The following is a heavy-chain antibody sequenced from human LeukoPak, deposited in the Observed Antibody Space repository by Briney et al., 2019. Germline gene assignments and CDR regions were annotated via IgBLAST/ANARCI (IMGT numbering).Heavy chain of an antibody. CDR1: GGSISSGGYY. D-gene: IGHD6-19*01. CDR3: ARHLSSGWSDY. Sequence: SETLSLTCTVSGGSISSGGYYWSWIRQLPGKGLEWIGYIYYSGSTYYNPSLKSRVTISVDTSKNQFSLKLSSVAAADTAVYFCARHLSSGWSDYWGQGTLVTVSS. V-gene: IGHV4-31*03. J-gene: IGHJ4*02. CDR2: IYYSGST.